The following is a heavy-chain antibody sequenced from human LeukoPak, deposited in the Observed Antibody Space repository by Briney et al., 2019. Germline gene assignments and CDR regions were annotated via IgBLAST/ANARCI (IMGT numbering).Heavy chain of an antibody. CDR1: GFTFSDYY. J-gene: IGHJ3*02. CDR2: ISDSGDST. CDR3: ARCRWLKDDAFDI. D-gene: IGHD3-22*01. Sequence: GGSLRLSCAASGFTFSDYYMSWIRQAPGKGLEWVSGISDSGDSTYYGGSVKGRFSISRDNFRNTLYLQMNSLRPDDTAVYYCARCRWLKDDAFDIWGLGTMVTVSA. V-gene: IGHV3-23*01.